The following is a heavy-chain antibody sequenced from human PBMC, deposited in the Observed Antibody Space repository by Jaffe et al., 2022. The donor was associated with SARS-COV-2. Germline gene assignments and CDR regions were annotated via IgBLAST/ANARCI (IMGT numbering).Heavy chain of an antibody. J-gene: IGHJ4*02. Sequence: EPQLLESGGDLVPPGGSLRLSCAASGFTFSGYAMSWVRQAPGKGLEWVSTISGTGDATYYADSVEGRFTISRDQSKNTLYLQMNSLRAEDTALYYCAKDQGHPLQNYYLDYWGQGALVTVSS. V-gene: IGHV3-23*01. D-gene: IGHD3-10*01. CDR3: AKDQGHPLQNYYLDY. CDR2: ISGTGDAT. CDR1: GFTFSGYA.